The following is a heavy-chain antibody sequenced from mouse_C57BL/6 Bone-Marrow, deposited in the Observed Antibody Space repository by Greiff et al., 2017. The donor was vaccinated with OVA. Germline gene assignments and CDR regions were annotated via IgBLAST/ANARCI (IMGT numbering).Heavy chain of an antibody. CDR1: GFSLTSYA. Sequence: VQLQESGPGLVAPSQSLSITCTVSGFSLTSYAISWVRQPPGKGLEWLGVIWTGGGTNYNSALKSRLSISKDNSKSQVFLKMNSMQTDDTARYYCARVVATRYYAMDYWGKGTSVTVSS. CDR3: ARVVATRYYAMDY. D-gene: IGHD1-1*01. J-gene: IGHJ4*01. V-gene: IGHV2-9-1*01. CDR2: IWTGGGT.